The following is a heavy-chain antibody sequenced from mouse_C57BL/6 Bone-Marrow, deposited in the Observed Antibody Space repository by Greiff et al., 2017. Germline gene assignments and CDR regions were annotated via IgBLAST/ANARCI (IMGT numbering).Heavy chain of an antibody. Sequence: DVQLQESGPGLVKPSQSLSLTCSVTGYSITSGYYWNWIRQFPGNKLEWMGYISYDGSNNYNPSLKNRISITRDPSKNQFFLKLNSVTTGDTATYYCAGYSYYGSRGAFCDYWGKGTTLTVS. V-gene: IGHV3-6*01. J-gene: IGHJ2*01. D-gene: IGHD1-1*01. CDR2: ISYDGSN. CDR3: AGYSYYGSRGAFCDY. CDR1: GYSITSGYY.